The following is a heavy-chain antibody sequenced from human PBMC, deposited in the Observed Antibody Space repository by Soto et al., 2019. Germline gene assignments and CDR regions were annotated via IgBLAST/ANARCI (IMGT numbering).Heavy chain of an antibody. CDR1: GGSDSSGRFS. J-gene: IGHJ4*02. Sequence: SETLSLTCTASGGSDSSGRFSRNWFRQPPGKGLEWIGEIHHSRRTNYNPSLKSRVTMSIDKSKNQFSLILTSVTATDTAIYYSARDVALPGETDSLDCWGQGTLVTVSS. V-gene: IGHV4-61*01. CDR2: IHHSRRT. CDR3: ARDVALPGETDSLDC. D-gene: IGHD2-21*02.